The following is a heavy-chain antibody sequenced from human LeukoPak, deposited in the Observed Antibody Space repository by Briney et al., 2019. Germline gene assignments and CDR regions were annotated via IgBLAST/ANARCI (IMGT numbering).Heavy chain of an antibody. CDR3: AGGGYSSGWSPIDYYYYYGMDV. D-gene: IGHD6-19*01. CDR1: GGSISSGSYY. J-gene: IGHJ6*02. V-gene: IGHV4-61*02. CDR2: IYTSGST. Sequence: SETLSLTCTVSGGSISSGSYYWSWIRQPAGKGLEWIGRIYTSGSTNYNPSLKSRVTISVDTSKNQFSLKLSSVTAADTAVYYCAGGGYSSGWSPIDYYYYYGMDVWGQGTTVTVSS.